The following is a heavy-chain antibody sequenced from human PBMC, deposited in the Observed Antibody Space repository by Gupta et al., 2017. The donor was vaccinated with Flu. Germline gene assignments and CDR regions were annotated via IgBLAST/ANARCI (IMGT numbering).Heavy chain of an antibody. D-gene: IGHD2-15*01. Sequence: TSFDIHRVRQAPGQGLEWMGWMNANSSNTGYAQKFEGRITMTRNTSIDTAYMELSSLTFEDTAVYFCARGVLAVVRGTYGTNWFGPWGQGTLVSVSS. J-gene: IGHJ5*02. CDR1: TSFD. CDR3: ARGVLAVVRGTYGTNWFGP. V-gene: IGHV1-8*01. CDR2: MNANSSNT.